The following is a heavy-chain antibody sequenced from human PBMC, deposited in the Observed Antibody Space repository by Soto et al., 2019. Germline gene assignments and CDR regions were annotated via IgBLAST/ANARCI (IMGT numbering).Heavy chain of an antibody. D-gene: IGHD3-10*01. J-gene: IGHJ4*02. CDR3: ARGFGSGSSVPYYFDY. Sequence: GGSLRLPCAASGFTFSSYAMHWVRQAPGKGLEWVAVISYDGSNKYYADSVKGRFTISRDNSKNTLYLQMNSLRAEDTAVYYCARGFGSGSSVPYYFDYWGQGTLVTVSS. CDR2: ISYDGSNK. V-gene: IGHV3-30-3*01. CDR1: GFTFSSYA.